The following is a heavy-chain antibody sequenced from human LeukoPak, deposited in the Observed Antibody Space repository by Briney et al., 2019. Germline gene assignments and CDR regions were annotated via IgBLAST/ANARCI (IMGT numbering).Heavy chain of an antibody. CDR2: ISYDGSNK. Sequence: PGGSLRLSCAASGFTFNIYWMSWVRQAPGKGLEWVAVISYDGSNKYYADSVKGRFTISRDNSKNTLYLQMNSLRAEDTAVYYCATHYGSGNDYYWGQGTLVTVSS. V-gene: IGHV3-30*03. D-gene: IGHD3-10*01. J-gene: IGHJ4*02. CDR1: GFTFNIYW. CDR3: ATHYGSGNDYY.